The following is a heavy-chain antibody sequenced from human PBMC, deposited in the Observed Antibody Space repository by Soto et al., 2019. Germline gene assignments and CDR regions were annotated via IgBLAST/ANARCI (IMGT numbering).Heavy chain of an antibody. Sequence: SVKVSCKTSGGTFNSYLIDWVRQAPGQGLEWMGGIIPAFGTAKYAQKFQGRVTIPADKSTTTAYMELRTLTSEDTAVYYCARGLDQPPVGLYFDTWGQGTLVTVSS. J-gene: IGHJ4*02. V-gene: IGHV1-69*06. D-gene: IGHD2-2*01. CDR1: GGTFNSYL. CDR2: IIPAFGTA. CDR3: ARGLDQPPVGLYFDT.